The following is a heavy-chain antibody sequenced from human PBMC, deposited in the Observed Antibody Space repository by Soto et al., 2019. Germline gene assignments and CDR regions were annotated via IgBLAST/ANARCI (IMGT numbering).Heavy chain of an antibody. CDR2: ISISGTII. CDR3: EREGGFDWFHP. J-gene: IGHJ5*02. Sequence: SGGSLRLSCEGSGFIFSDYEMNWVRQVPGKGLEWISYISISGTIIHYADSVKGRFTISRDNAKNSVYLQMNSLRVEDTAIYYCEREGGFDWFHPWCQATLVTVSS. V-gene: IGHV3-48*03. CDR1: GFIFSDYE.